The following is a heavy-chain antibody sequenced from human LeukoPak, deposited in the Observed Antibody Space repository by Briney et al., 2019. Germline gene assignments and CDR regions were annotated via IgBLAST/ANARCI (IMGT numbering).Heavy chain of an antibody. D-gene: IGHD3/OR15-3a*01. V-gene: IGHV3-21*01. J-gene: IGHJ4*02. Sequence: GGSLRLSCAASGFTFSSYSMNWVRQAPGKGLEWVSSISSCTYIYYADSVKGRFTISRDNAKNSLYLQMNSLRAEDTAVYYCARDGLGISDYWGQGTLVTVSS. CDR3: ARDGLGISDY. CDR1: GFTFSSYS. CDR2: ISSCTYI.